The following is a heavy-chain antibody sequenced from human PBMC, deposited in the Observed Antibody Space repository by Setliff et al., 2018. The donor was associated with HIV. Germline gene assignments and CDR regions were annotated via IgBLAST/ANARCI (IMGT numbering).Heavy chain of an antibody. CDR2: INSDGSST. Sequence: HPGGSLRLSCAASGFTFSSYWMNWVRQAPGKGLVWVSRINSDGSSTSYADSVKGRFTISSYNAKNTLYLQMNSLRSEDTAVYYCARPIYISSSRGFRPQEYDYYGMDVWGQGTTVTVSS. CDR3: ARPIYISSSRGFRPQEYDYYGMDV. D-gene: IGHD6-6*01. V-gene: IGHV3-74*01. CDR1: GFTFSSYW. J-gene: IGHJ6*02.